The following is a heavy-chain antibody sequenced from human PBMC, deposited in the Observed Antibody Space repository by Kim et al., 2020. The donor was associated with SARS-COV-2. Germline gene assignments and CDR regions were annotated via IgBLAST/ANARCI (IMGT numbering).Heavy chain of an antibody. Sequence: ASVKVSCKASGYTFTSYYMHWVRQAPGQGLEWMGIINPSGGSTSYAQKFQGRVTMTRDTSTSTVYMELSSLRSEDTAVYYCARVSRAPIFGVVGAVGWFDPWGQGTLVTVSS. CDR2: INPSGGST. J-gene: IGHJ5*02. CDR1: GYTFTSYY. V-gene: IGHV1-46*01. D-gene: IGHD3-3*01. CDR3: ARVSRAPIFGVVGAVGWFDP.